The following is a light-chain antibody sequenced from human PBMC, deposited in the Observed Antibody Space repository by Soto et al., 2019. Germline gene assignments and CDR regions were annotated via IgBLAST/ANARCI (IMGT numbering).Light chain of an antibody. CDR2: DAS. CDR3: QQRSNWVFA. J-gene: IGKJ4*01. CDR1: QSVSSY. V-gene: IGKV3-11*01. Sequence: EIVLTQSPVTLSLSPGERATLSCRASQSVSSYLAWYQQKPGQAPRLLIYDASNRATGIPARFSGSGSGTDFSLTISSLEPEDFAAYYCQQRSNWVFAFGGGTNEEI.